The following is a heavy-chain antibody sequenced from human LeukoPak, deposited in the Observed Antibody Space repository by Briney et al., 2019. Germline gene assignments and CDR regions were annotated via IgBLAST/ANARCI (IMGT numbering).Heavy chain of an antibody. CDR2: IYYSGST. J-gene: IGHJ4*02. CDR3: ARRADYGGYRYFDY. D-gene: IGHD4-17*01. V-gene: IGHV4-61*01. Sequence: KTSETLSLTCTVSGGSVSSGSYYWSWIRQPPGKGLEWIGYIYYSGSTNYNPSLKSRVTISVDTSKNQFSLKLSSVTAADTAVYYCARRADYGGYRYFDYWGQGTLVTVSS. CDR1: GGSVSSGSYY.